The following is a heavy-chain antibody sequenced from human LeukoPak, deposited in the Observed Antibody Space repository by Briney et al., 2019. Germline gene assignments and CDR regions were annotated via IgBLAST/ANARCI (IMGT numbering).Heavy chain of an antibody. J-gene: IGHJ4*01. CDR2: IGSDGEST. CDR1: GFTLSSLG. Sequence: GGSLRLSCSASGFTLSSLGMHWVRQAPGKGLEHVSTIGSDGESTYYADSVKDRFTISRDNSKNALYLQMTSLRPEDSAVYYCVSPVFINYWGQGTLVTVSS. V-gene: IGHV3-64D*06. CDR3: VSPVFINY. D-gene: IGHD1-14*01.